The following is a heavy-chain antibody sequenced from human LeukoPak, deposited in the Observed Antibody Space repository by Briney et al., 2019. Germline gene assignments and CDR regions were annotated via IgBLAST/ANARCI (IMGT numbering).Heavy chain of an antibody. CDR1: GGSMKMSY. Sequence: PSETLSLTCLVSGGSMKMSYWTWIRQAPGKGLEWIGNIDDSGNTNYSPSLKSRVTISLDTSKNQFSLRVTSVTAADRGLYFCARDSSPDALPYMDAWGKGTTVTVSS. J-gene: IGHJ6*03. V-gene: IGHV4-59*01. D-gene: IGHD6-6*01. CDR2: IDDSGNT. CDR3: ARDSSPDALPYMDA.